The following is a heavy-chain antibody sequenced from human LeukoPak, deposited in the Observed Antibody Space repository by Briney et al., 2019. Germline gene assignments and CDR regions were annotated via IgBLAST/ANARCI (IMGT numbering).Heavy chain of an antibody. J-gene: IGHJ6*02. CDR3: ARDFSYYGMDV. Sequence: GGSLKLSCAAPGFTVSSNYMSWVRQAPGKGLEWVSVIYSGGSTYYADSVKGRFTISRDNSKNTLYLQMNSLRAEDTAVYYCARDFSYYGMDVWGQGTTVTVSS. CDR1: GFTVSSNY. V-gene: IGHV3-53*01. CDR2: IYSGGST.